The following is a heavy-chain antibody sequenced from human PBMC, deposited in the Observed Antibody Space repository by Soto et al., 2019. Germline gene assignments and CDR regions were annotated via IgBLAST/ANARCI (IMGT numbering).Heavy chain of an antibody. J-gene: IGHJ6*02. CDR1: GFTFSSYG. Sequence: GVSLRLSWTASGFTFSSYGMHWVRQTPGKGLEWVAVISYDGSNKYYADSVKGRFTISRDNSKNTLYLQMNSLRAEDTAVYYCAKDRGVTSYYGMDVWGQGTTVTVSS. V-gene: IGHV3-30*18. CDR2: ISYDGSNK. D-gene: IGHD2-21*02. CDR3: AKDRGVTSYYGMDV.